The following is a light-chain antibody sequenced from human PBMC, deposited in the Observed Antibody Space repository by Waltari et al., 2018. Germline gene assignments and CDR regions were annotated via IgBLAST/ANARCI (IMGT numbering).Light chain of an antibody. V-gene: IGLV2-23*01. CDR2: DDN. CDR1: SSDVGNYNL. CDR3: CSYAGSYTWV. J-gene: IGLJ3*02. Sequence: QSALTQTASVSGSTGQSITISCTGTSSDVGNYNLVSWYQQYPGKAPKVMIYDDNRRPSGVSERFSGSKSGNTASLTSSRVQAEDEADYYCCSYAGSYTWVFGGGTKLTVL.